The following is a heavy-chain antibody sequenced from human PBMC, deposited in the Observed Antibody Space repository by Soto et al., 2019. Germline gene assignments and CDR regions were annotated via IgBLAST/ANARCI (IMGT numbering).Heavy chain of an antibody. Sequence: QVQLQASGPGLVKPSETLSLTCTVSGGSITYINNHYCIWFRLPPGQGREWIGYISDIAYTSYNPSLKGRVSISVDTSKNQFSLTLTSVTAADTAVYYCARQGFGVLHGLVDVWGQGTTVTVSS. CDR2: ISDIAYT. J-gene: IGHJ6*02. D-gene: IGHD3-10*01. CDR3: ARQGFGVLHGLVDV. CDR1: GGSITYINNHY. V-gene: IGHV4-59*08.